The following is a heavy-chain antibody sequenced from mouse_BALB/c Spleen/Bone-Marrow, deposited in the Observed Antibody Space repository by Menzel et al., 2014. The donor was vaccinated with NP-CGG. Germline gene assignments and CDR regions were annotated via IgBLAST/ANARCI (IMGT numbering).Heavy chain of an antibody. Sequence: EVQRVESGGGLVKPGGSLKLSCAASGFTFSSYAMSWVRQTPEKRLEWVASISSGGSNYYPDSVKGRFTISRDNARNILYLQMSSLRSEDTAMYYCAGITTVDYWGQGTSVTVSS. V-gene: IGHV5-6-5*01. CDR3: AGITTVDY. CDR2: ISSGGSN. CDR1: GFTFSSYA. D-gene: IGHD1-1*01. J-gene: IGHJ4*01.